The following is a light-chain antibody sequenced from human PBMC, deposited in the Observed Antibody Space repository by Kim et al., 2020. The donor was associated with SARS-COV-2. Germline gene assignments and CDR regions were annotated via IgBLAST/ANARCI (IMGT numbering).Light chain of an antibody. CDR2: AVT. CDR1: SSDVGNYNY. CDR3: CSYASSGTLI. J-gene: IGLJ2*01. Sequence: GQSITISCTGTSSDVGNYNYVSWYQHHPGAAPKVMIYAVTKRPSGVSNRFFGSKSGNTASLTISGLQTEDEADYYCCSYASSGTLIFGGGTQLTVL. V-gene: IGLV2-14*03.